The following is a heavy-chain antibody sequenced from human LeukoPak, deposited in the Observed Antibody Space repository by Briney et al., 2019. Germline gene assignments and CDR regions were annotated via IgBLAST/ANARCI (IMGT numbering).Heavy chain of an antibody. Sequence: GGSLRLSCAASGFTLSSYGMHWVRQAPGKGLEWVAVISYDGSNKYYADSVKGRFTISRDNSKNTLYLQMNSLRAEDTAVYYCASISRSYSLDYWGQGTLVTVSS. V-gene: IGHV3-30*03. CDR2: ISYDGSNK. D-gene: IGHD1-26*01. CDR3: ASISRSYSLDY. J-gene: IGHJ4*02. CDR1: GFTLSSYG.